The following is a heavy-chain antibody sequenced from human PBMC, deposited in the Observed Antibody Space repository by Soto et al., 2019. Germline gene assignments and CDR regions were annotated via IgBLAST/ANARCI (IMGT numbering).Heavy chain of an antibody. CDR2: IWYDGSDK. D-gene: IGHD3-16*01. V-gene: IGHV3-33*01. J-gene: IGHJ4*02. Sequence: QLGGSLRLSCAASGFTFSGFGMHWVRQAPGKGLEWVAIIWYDGSDKYYADSVKGRFTISRDNSKNTLYLQMNSLRAEDTAVYHCAFGNLSYYFDFWGQGTPVTVSS. CDR3: AFGNLSYYFDF. CDR1: GFTFSGFG.